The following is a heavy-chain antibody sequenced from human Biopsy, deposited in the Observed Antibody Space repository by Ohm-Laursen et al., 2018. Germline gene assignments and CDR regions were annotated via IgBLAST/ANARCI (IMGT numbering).Heavy chain of an antibody. CDR2: IKHSGST. CDR1: VGSFSGYY. J-gene: IGHJ3*02. V-gene: IGHV4-34*01. Sequence: SQTLSLTCAVYVGSFSGYYWSWIRQPPGKGLEWIGEIKHSGSTNHNPSLKNLITISVDTSKNQFSLKLGSVTAADTAVYYCAKNLAVSSYALDIWGQGTMVTVSS. CDR3: AKNLAVSSYALDI. D-gene: IGHD2/OR15-2a*01.